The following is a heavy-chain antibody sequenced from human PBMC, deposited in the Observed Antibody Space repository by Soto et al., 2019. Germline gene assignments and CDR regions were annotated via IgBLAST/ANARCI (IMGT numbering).Heavy chain of an antibody. CDR3: ARVEAAGKPQFYYYYYYGMDV. V-gene: IGHV4-34*01. CDR2: INHSGST. Sequence: PSETLSLTCAVYGGSFSGYYWSWIRQPPGKGLEWIGEINHSGSTNYNPSLKSRVTISVDTSKNQFSLKLSSVTAADTAVYYCARVEAAGKPQFYYYYYYGMDVWGQASTLTVSS. D-gene: IGHD6-13*01. CDR1: GGSFSGYY. J-gene: IGHJ6*02.